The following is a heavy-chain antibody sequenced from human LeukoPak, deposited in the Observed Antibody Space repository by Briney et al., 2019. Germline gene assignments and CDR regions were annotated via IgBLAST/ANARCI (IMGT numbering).Heavy chain of an antibody. V-gene: IGHV3-21*01. CDR2: ISERSSYI. Sequence: GGSLRLSCAASGFTFSSYSVNWVPQAPGKGLEWVSSISERSSYIYYADSMKGRFTISRDNAKNSLYLQMNSLRAEDTAVYYCARSTRRQNDAFDIWGQGTVVTVSS. CDR1: GFTFSSYS. CDR3: ARSTRRQNDAFDI. J-gene: IGHJ3*02.